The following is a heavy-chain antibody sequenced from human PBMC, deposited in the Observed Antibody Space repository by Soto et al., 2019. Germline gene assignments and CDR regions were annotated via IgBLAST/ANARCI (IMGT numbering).Heavy chain of an antibody. CDR1: GGTFRSYS. CDR2: IIPIFDIT. Sequence: QVQLVQSGAEVKKPGSSVKVSCKSSGGTFRSYSISWVRQAPGQGLEWMGGIIPIFDITNYAQKFQGRVTITADESTSTAYIELRSLGSDDTAVYYCARLVEGGYSSNYHYYYALDVCGQGTTVTV. D-gene: IGHD3-22*01. J-gene: IGHJ6*02. V-gene: IGHV1-69*01. CDR3: ARLVEGGYSSNYHYYYALDV.